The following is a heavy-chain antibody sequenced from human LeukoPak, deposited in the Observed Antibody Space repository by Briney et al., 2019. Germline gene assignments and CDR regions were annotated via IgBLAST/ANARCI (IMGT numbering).Heavy chain of an antibody. J-gene: IGHJ3*02. V-gene: IGHV4-61*01. CDR1: GGSVSSGSYY. Sequence: SETLSLTCTVSGGSVSSGSYYWTWIRQPPGKGLEWIGYIYYSGSTNYNPSLKSRVTISVDTSKNQFSLKLSSVTAADTAVYYCARHKGVYCSSTSCYFSDAFDIWGQGTMVTVSS. CDR2: IYYSGST. D-gene: IGHD2-2*01. CDR3: ARHKGVYCSSTSCYFSDAFDI.